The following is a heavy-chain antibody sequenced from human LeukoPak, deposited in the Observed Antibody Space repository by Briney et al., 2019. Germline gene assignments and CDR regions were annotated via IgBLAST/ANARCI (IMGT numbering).Heavy chain of an antibody. D-gene: IGHD3-9*01. V-gene: IGHV4-34*01. CDR3: ARRALRYCDWGDYYYGMDV. CDR1: GGSFSGYY. J-gene: IGHJ6*02. Sequence: SETLSLTCAVYGGSFSGYYWSWIRQPPGKGLEWIGEINHSGSTNYNPSLKSRVTISVDTSKNQFSLKLSSLTAADSAVYYCARRALRYCDWGDYYYGMDVWGQGTTVTVSS. CDR2: INHSGST.